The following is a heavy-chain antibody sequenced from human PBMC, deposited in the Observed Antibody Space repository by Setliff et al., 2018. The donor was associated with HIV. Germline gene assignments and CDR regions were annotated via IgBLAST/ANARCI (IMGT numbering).Heavy chain of an antibody. D-gene: IGHD6-13*01. J-gene: IGHJ1*01. CDR1: GFTFSNYA. Sequence: PGGSLRLSCAASGFTFSNYAMTWVRQAPGKGLEWVSIISDTGGNTYYPDSVKGRFTISRDNSMDTLYLQMNSLRAEDTAVYYCAKTHRAKDSSSYYLNFQHWGQGSLVTVSS. CDR2: ISDTGGNT. CDR3: AKTHRAKDSSSYYLNFQH. V-gene: IGHV3-23*01.